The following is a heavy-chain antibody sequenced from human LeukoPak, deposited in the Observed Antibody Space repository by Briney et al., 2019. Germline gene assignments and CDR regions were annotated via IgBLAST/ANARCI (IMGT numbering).Heavy chain of an antibody. V-gene: IGHV4-61*10. Sequence: SETLSLTCTVSGGSISSGSYYWSWIRQPAGKGLEWIGYIYYSGSTNYNPSLKSRVTISVDTSKNQFSLNLSSVTAADTAVYYCARVMSGYSYGYVGYYYYYMDVWGKGTTVTVSS. CDR2: IYYSGST. CDR3: ARVMSGYSYGYVGYYYYYMDV. D-gene: IGHD5-18*01. CDR1: GGSISSGSYY. J-gene: IGHJ6*03.